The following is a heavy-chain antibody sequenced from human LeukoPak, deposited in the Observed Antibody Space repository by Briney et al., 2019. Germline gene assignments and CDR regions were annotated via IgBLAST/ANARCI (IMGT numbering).Heavy chain of an antibody. CDR1: GYTFTGYY. CDR3: ARDPAIKYCSGGSCDPFDY. Sequence: ASVKVSCKASGYTFTGYYMHWVRQAPGQGLEWMGRINPNNGNTNYAQKLQGRVTMTTDTSTSTAYMELRSLRSDDTAVYYCARDPAIKYCSGGSCDPFDYWGQGTLVTVSS. D-gene: IGHD2-15*01. V-gene: IGHV1-2*06. J-gene: IGHJ4*02. CDR2: INPNNGNT.